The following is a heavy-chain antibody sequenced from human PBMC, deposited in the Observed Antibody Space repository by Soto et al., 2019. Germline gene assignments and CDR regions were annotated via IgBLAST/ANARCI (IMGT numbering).Heavy chain of an antibody. V-gene: IGHV4-59*01. Sequence: ASETLSLTCTVSGGSISSYFWSRIRQPPGKGLEWIGYLYYSGSTNYNPSLKSRVTISVDTSKNQFSLKLTSVTAADTAVYYCARDNGYSYGYNLVHWGQGTLVTVSS. CDR2: LYYSGST. J-gene: IGHJ4*02. CDR1: GGSISSYF. CDR3: ARDNGYSYGYNLVH. D-gene: IGHD5-18*01.